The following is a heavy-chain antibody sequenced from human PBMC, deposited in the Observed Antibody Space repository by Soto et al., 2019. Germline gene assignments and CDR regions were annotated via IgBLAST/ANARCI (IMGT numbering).Heavy chain of an antibody. D-gene: IGHD2-21*02. V-gene: IGHV2-26*01. Sequence: QVTLKESGPVLVKPTETLTLTCTVSGFSLSNARMGVSWIRQPPGKALEWLAHIFSNDEKSYSTSLKSRLTISKDTSKSQVVLTMTNMDPMDTATYYCARIPHGGNSGTNWFDPWGQGTLVTVSS. CDR1: GFSLSNARMG. CDR2: IFSNDEK. CDR3: ARIPHGGNSGTNWFDP. J-gene: IGHJ5*02.